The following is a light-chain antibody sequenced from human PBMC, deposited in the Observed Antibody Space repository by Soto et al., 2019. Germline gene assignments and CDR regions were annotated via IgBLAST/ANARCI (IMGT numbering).Light chain of an antibody. CDR1: QSILYNSNNKSY. CDR3: MQALQTT. Sequence: DIVMTQSPDSLAVSLGERATISCKSSQSILYNSNNKSYLGWYLQKPGQSPQLLIYLGSNRASGVPDRFSGSGSGTDFTLKISRVEAEDVGVYYCMQALQTTFGQGTKVDI. CDR2: LGS. V-gene: IGKV2-28*01. J-gene: IGKJ1*01.